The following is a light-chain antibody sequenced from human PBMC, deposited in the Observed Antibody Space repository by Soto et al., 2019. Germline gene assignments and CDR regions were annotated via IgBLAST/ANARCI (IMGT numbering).Light chain of an antibody. V-gene: IGKV1-5*01. CDR3: QQYNTYLWT. CDR2: DAS. J-gene: IGKJ1*01. CDR1: QSIGSW. Sequence: DIQMTQSPSTLSASVGDRVTITCRASQSIGSWLAWYEQKPGKAPKLLIYDASSLESGVPSRFSGSGSGTEFTLTISSLQPDDFATYYCQQYNTYLWTFGQGTKVENK.